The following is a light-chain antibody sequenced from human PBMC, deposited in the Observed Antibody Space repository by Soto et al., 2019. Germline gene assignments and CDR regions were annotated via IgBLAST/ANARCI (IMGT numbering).Light chain of an antibody. J-gene: IGKJ1*01. CDR2: GAT. Sequence: EIVLTQSPGTLSLSPGERATLSCRASRNVGSKLAWYMQKPGQSPRLLIYGATSRATGIPDRFSGSGSGTDFTLTISRLEPEDFAVYYCQQYGRTFGQGTKVDIK. V-gene: IGKV3-20*01. CDR3: QQYGRT. CDR1: RNVGSK.